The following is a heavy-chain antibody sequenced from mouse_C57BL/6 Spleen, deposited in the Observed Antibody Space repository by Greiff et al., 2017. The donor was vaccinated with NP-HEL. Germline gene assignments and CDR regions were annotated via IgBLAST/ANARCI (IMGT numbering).Heavy chain of an antibody. CDR1: GYSFTDYN. CDR2: INPNYGTT. D-gene: IGHD1-1*02. V-gene: IGHV1-39*01. CDR3: ARMGGYGPYYYAMDY. Sequence: VQLQQSGPELVKPGASVQISCKASGYSFTDYNMNWVKQSNGKSLEWIGVINPNYGTTSYNQKFKGKATLTVDQSSSTAYMQLNSLTSEDSAVYYCARMGGYGPYYYAMDYWGQGTSVTVSS. J-gene: IGHJ4*01.